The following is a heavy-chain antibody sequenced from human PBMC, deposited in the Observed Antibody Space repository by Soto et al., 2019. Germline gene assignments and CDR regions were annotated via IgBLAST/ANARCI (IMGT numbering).Heavy chain of an antibody. Sequence: PGGSLRLSCAASGFTFSSYGMHWVRQAPGKGLEWVAVISYDGSNKYYADSVKGRFTISRDNSKNTLYLQMNSLRAEDTAVYYCAKDPDSRSYGPLYGMDVWGQGTTVTVSS. CDR3: AKDPDSRSYGPLYGMDV. V-gene: IGHV3-30*18. CDR1: GFTFSSYG. CDR2: ISYDGSNK. D-gene: IGHD5-18*01. J-gene: IGHJ6*02.